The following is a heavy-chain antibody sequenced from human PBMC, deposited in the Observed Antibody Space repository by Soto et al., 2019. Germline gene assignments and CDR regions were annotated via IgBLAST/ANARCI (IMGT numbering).Heavy chain of an antibody. CDR3: ARELIAVAGTFGY. CDR2: IYSGGST. CDR1: GFTVSSNY. D-gene: IGHD6-19*01. J-gene: IGHJ4*02. V-gene: IGHV3-66*01. Sequence: GGSLRLSCAASGFTVSSNYMSWVRQAPGKGLEWVSVIYSGGSTYYADSVKGRFTISRDNSKNTLYLQMNSLRAEDTAVYYCARELIAVAGTFGYWGQGTLVTVSS.